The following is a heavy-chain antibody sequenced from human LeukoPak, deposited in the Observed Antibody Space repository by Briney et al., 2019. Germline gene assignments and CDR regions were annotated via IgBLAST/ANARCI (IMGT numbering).Heavy chain of an antibody. CDR3: SRGQDAFKTGY. J-gene: IGHJ4*02. D-gene: IGHD5-24*01. V-gene: IGHV4-31*03. Sequence: SQTLSLTCTVSGGSVTSGYYYWTWIRQYPGKGLEWIGYIHPGGITDYNPSLESRVTMSLDTSQNQFSLKLTSVTAADTAIYYCSRGQDAFKTGYWGQGTLVTVSS. CDR2: IHPGGIT. CDR1: GGSVTSGYYY.